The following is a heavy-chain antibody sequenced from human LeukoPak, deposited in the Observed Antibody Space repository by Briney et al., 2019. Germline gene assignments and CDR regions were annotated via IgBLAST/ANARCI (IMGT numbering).Heavy chain of an antibody. Sequence: PGGSLRLSCAASGFTFSNYAMSWVRQAPGKGLEWVSGIRGSGDSTYFADSVKGRFTISRDNSKNTVYLQMNRLRAKDTAVYYCAKDNYHATSGTFDYWGQGTLVTVSS. CDR3: AKDNYHATSGTFDY. CDR1: GFTFSNYA. D-gene: IGHD1-1*01. J-gene: IGHJ4*02. CDR2: IRGSGDST. V-gene: IGHV3-23*01.